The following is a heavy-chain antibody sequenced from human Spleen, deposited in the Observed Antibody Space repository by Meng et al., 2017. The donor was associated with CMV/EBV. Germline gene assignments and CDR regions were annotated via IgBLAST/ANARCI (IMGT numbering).Heavy chain of an antibody. V-gene: IGHV3-21*01. CDR2: ISSSSSYI. Sequence: GGSLRLSCAASGFTFSSYSMNWVRQAPGKGLEWVSSISSSSSYIYYADSVKGRFTISRDNAKNSLYLQMNSLRVEDTAAYFCARELGGYSHGENSGYHYFGLDVWGQGTTVTVSS. J-gene: IGHJ6*02. CDR1: GFTFSSYS. CDR3: ARELGGYSHGENSGYHYFGLDV. D-gene: IGHD5-18*01.